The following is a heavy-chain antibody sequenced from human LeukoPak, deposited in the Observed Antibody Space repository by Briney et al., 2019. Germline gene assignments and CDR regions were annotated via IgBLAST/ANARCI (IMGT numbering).Heavy chain of an antibody. J-gene: IGHJ4*02. CDR1: GFAFRSYD. Sequence: GGSLRLSCAASGFAFRSYDMSWVRQAPGKGLEWVSDITGTGGNTYYADSVKGRFTISRDNSKNTLYLQMNSLRDEDTAVYYCAKVKDTSGSRFDYWGQGTRVTVPS. V-gene: IGHV3-23*01. CDR2: ITGTGGNT. CDR3: AKVKDTSGSRFDY. D-gene: IGHD3-22*01.